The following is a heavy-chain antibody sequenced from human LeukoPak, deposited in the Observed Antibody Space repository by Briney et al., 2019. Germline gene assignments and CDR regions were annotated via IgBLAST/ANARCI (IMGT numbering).Heavy chain of an antibody. V-gene: IGHV1-69*13. CDR3: ASSISSNYYYYGTDV. D-gene: IGHD1-14*01. CDR2: IIAIFGTA. CDR1: GGTFSSYA. J-gene: IGHJ6*02. Sequence: ASVKVSCKASGGTFSSYAISWVRQAPGQGLEWMGGIIAIFGTANYAQKFQGRVTITADESTSTAYMELSSLRSEDTAVYYCASSISSNYYYYGTDVWGQGTTVTVSS.